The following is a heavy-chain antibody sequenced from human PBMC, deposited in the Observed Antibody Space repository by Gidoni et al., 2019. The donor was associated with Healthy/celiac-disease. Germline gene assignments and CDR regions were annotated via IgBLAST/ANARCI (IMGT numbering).Heavy chain of an antibody. CDR1: GFTFSSYA. Sequence: EVQLLASGGGLVQPGGSLRLSCAASGFTFSSYAMSWVRQAPGKGLEWVSAISGSGGSTYYEDSVKGRFTISRDNSKNTLYLQMNSLRAEDKAVYYCAKFPRLVGATRGDYWGQGTLVTVSS. CDR3: AKFPRLVGATRGDY. V-gene: IGHV3-23*01. CDR2: ISGSGGST. J-gene: IGHJ4*02. D-gene: IGHD1-26*01.